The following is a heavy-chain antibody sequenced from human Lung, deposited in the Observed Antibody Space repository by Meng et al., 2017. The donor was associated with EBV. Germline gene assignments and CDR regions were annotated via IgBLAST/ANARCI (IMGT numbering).Heavy chain of an antibody. CDR2: IIAYNGNT. J-gene: IGHJ5*02. CDR1: GFSFNNHV. Sequence: VRRVRSGAGGVKPGAPMEGSRQASGFSFNNHVVSWVRPGPGQGPGWRGCIIAYNGNTNTAQNFQARFTMTPKTSTSTPYMELRSLRSDATAVYYCERELPGGTKWTWLDLWGQGTLVTVSS. CDR3: ERELPGGTKWTWLDL. V-gene: IGHV1-18*01. D-gene: IGHD1-14*01.